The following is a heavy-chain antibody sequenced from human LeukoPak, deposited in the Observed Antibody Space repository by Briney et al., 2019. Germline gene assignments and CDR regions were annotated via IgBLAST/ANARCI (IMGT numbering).Heavy chain of an antibody. CDR3: ARRRYGGDAFDI. CDR1: GGSISSYY. Sequence: PSETLSLTCTVSGGSISSYYWSWIRQPPGKGLEWIGYIYYSGSTNYNPSLKSRVTISVDTSKNQFSLKLSSVTAADTAVYYCARRRYGGDAFDIWDQGTMVTVSS. J-gene: IGHJ3*02. CDR2: IYYSGST. V-gene: IGHV4-59*12. D-gene: IGHD1-1*01.